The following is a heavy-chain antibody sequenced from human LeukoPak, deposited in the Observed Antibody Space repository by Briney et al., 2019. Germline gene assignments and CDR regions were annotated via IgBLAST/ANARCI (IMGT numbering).Heavy chain of an antibody. CDR2: INPNSGGT. Sequence: ASVKVSCKASGYTFTGYYMHWVRQAPGQGREWMGWINPNSGGTNYAQKFQGRVTMTRDTSISTAYMELSRLRSDDTAVYYCARARGLDFWSGYLRGSQYYFDYWGREPWSPSPQ. J-gene: IGHJ4*02. CDR1: GYTFTGYY. CDR3: ARARGLDFWSGYLRGSQYYFDY. V-gene: IGHV1-2*02. D-gene: IGHD3-3*01.